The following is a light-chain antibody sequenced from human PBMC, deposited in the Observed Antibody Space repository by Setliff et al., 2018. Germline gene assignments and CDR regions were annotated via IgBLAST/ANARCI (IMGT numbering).Light chain of an antibody. CDR3: QSYDINNKIV. Sequence: NFMLTQPHSVSESPGRTVTISCTRSSGYIGSDFVQWYQQRPGRSPTLLIYEDKRRPFVVPDRFSGSIDSSSKSASLIVSGLKIEDEGDYYCQSYDINNKIVFGGGAK. J-gene: IGLJ2*01. CDR2: EDK. CDR1: SGYIGSDF. V-gene: IGLV6-57*01.